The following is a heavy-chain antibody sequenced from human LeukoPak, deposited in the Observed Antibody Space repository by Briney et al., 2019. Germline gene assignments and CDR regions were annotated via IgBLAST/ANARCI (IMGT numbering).Heavy chain of an antibody. CDR2: IIPIFGTA. CDR1: GGTFSSYA. V-gene: IGHV1-69*13. Sequence: RASVKVSCKASGGTFSSYAISWVRQAPGQGLEWMGGIIPIFGTANYAQKFQGRVTITADESTSTACMELSSLRSEDTAVYYCARPNGGYSYGNQYYYGMDVWGQGTTVTVSS. D-gene: IGHD5-18*01. CDR3: ARPNGGYSYGNQYYYGMDV. J-gene: IGHJ6*02.